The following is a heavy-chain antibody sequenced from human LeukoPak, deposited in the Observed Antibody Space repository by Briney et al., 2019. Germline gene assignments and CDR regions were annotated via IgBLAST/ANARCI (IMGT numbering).Heavy chain of an antibody. J-gene: IGHJ3*02. CDR3: ARGKDTAMGTAFDI. CDR2: INHSGST. CDR1: GGSFSGYY. Sequence: KPSETLSLTCAVYGGSFSGYYRSWIRQPPGKGLEWIGEINHSGSTNYNPSLKSRVTISVDTSKNQFSLKLGSVTAADTAVYYCARGKDTAMGTAFDIWGQGTMVTVSS. V-gene: IGHV4-34*01. D-gene: IGHD5-18*01.